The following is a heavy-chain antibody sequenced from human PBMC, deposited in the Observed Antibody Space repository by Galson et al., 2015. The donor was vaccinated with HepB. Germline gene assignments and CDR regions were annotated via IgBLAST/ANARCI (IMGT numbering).Heavy chain of an antibody. J-gene: IGHJ5*02. CDR3: AKAPFSDSRGGVGYADT. D-gene: IGHD2-2*01. CDR1: GFVFANSA. CDR2: ISGSGGGT. V-gene: IGHV3-23*01. Sequence: ALGLSCAASGFVFANSAMTWGRQGPGKGRGWGSAISGSGGGTFYADAAEGRFTVSRDNTKQTGHLQMHSLTAEDAALYFCAKAPFSDSRGGVGYADTWGQGTLVAVSS.